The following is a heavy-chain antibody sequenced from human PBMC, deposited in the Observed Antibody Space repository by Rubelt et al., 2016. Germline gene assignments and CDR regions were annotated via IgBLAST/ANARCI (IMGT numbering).Heavy chain of an antibody. CDR3: ARRQLWSFLFDY. CDR2: IGTAGDT. CDR1: GFTVSSYD. J-gene: IGHJ4*02. Sequence: EVQLVESGGGLVQPGGSLRLSCAASGFTVSSYDMHWVRQATGKGLEWVSAIGTAGDTYYPGSVRGRFTISRENAKNSLYLQMNSLRAEDTAVYYCARRQLWSFLFDYWGQGTLVTVSS. D-gene: IGHD5-18*01. V-gene: IGHV3-13*01.